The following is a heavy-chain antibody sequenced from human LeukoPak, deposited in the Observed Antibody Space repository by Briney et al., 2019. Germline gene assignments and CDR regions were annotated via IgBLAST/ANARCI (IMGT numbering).Heavy chain of an antibody. CDR3: ARDRAFGLFDY. CDR1: GGSISSGSYY. Sequence: SETLSLTCTVSGGSISSGSYYWSWLRQPAGKGLEWIGRIYTSGSTNYNPSLKSRVTISVDTSKNQFSLKLSSVTAADTAVYYCARDRAFGLFDYWGQGTLVTVSS. D-gene: IGHD3/OR15-3a*01. V-gene: IGHV4-61*02. J-gene: IGHJ4*02. CDR2: IYTSGST.